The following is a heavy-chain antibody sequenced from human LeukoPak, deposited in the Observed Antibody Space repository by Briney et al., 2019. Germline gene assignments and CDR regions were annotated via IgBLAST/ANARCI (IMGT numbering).Heavy chain of an antibody. V-gene: IGHV3-23*01. CDR2: TSGSGGST. CDR3: AKDGAVAGTEPYYFDY. Sequence: GGSLRLSCAASGFTFSTYTMTWVRQAPGKGLEWVSSTSGSGGSTYYADSVKGRFTISRDNSKNTLYLQMNSLRAEDTAVYYCAKDGAVAGTEPYYFDYWGQGTLVTVSS. D-gene: IGHD6-19*01. J-gene: IGHJ4*02. CDR1: GFTFSTYT.